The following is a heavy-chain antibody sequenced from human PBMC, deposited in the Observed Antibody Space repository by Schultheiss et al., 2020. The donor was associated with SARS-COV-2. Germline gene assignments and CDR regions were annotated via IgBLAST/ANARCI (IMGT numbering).Heavy chain of an antibody. CDR1: GFNFTISA. CDR3: ASRIYVDTAMVTWHYFDY. V-gene: IGHV3-23*01. D-gene: IGHD5-18*01. J-gene: IGHJ4*02. CDR2: ISSSGGST. Sequence: GGSLRLSCVDSGFNFTISAMTWVRQAPGKGLEWISSISSSGGSTYYADSVRGRFTISRDNSKNTLYLQMNSLRAEDTAVYYCASRIYVDTAMVTWHYFDYWGQGTLVTVSS.